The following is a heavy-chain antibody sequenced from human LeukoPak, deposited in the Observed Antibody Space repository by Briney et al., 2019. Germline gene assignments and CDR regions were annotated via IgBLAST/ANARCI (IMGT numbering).Heavy chain of an antibody. CDR1: GGSISSGDYY. Sequence: PSETLSLTCTVSGGSISSGDYYWSWIRQHPGKGLEWIGYIYYSGSTYYNPSLKSRVTISVDTSKNQFSLKLSSVTAADTAVYYCARGMTTVTSYSWFDPWGQGTLVIVSS. V-gene: IGHV4-31*03. D-gene: IGHD4-17*01. CDR3: ARGMTTVTSYSWFDP. CDR2: IYYSGST. J-gene: IGHJ5*02.